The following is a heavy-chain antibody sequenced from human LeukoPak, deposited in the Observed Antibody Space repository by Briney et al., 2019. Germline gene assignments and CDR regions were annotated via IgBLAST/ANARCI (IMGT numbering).Heavy chain of an antibody. V-gene: IGHV4-59*12. Sequence: SETLSLTCTVSGGSISSYYWSWIRQPPGKGLEWIGYIYYSGSTNYNPSLKSRVTISVDTSKNQFSLKLSSVTAADTAVYYCARAGGAYSSAYFDYWGQGTLVTVSS. CDR2: IYYSGST. D-gene: IGHD6-19*01. CDR1: GGSISSYY. J-gene: IGHJ4*02. CDR3: ARAGGAYSSAYFDY.